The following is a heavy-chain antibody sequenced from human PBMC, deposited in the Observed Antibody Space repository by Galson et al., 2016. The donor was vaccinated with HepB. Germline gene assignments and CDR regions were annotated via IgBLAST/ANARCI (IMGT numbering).Heavy chain of an antibody. CDR1: GGSISDYY. Sequence: ETLSLTCTVSGGSISDYYWSWIRQSPGKGLEWIAYIHDSGSATHNPSLRGRDTISMDRSKNGFSLRLTSVTAADTAVYYCARDQSYSSGYQSFDSWGQGILVTVSS. CDR3: ARDQSYSSGYQSFDS. CDR2: IHDSGSA. J-gene: IGHJ4*02. V-gene: IGHV4-59*01. D-gene: IGHD5-12*01.